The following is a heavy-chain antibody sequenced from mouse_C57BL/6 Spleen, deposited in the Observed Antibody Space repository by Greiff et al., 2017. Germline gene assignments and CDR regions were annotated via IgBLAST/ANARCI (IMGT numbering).Heavy chain of an antibody. CDR2: ISYDGSN. Sequence: DVKLQESGPGLVKPSQSLSLTCSVTGYSITSGYYWNWIRQFPGNKLEWMGYISYDGSNNYNPSLKNLISITRDTSKNQFFLKLNSVTTEDTATYYCARERSITTVVADYFDYWGQGTTRTVSS. CDR3: ARERSITTVVADYFDY. J-gene: IGHJ2*01. V-gene: IGHV3-6*01. D-gene: IGHD1-1*01. CDR1: GYSITSGYY.